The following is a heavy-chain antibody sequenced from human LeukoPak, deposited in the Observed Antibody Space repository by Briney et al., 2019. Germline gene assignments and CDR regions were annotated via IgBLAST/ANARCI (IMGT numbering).Heavy chain of an antibody. Sequence: GASVQVSCKASGYTFTGYYMQWVRQAPGQGLEWMGWINPNSGGTNYEQKSQGRVNMTRDTHISTPYMELSRLRSDDTAVYYCATDIAYSSSYNYFDYWGQGTLVTVSS. J-gene: IGHJ4*02. CDR1: GYTFTGYY. D-gene: IGHD6-13*01. V-gene: IGHV1-2*02. CDR3: ATDIAYSSSYNYFDY. CDR2: INPNSGGT.